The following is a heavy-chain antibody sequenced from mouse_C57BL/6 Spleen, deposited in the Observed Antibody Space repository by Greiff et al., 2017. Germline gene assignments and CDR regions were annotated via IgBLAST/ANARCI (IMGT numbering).Heavy chain of an antibody. V-gene: IGHV2-2*01. Sequence: VQLQQSGPGLVQPSQSLSIPCTVSGFSLTSYGVHWVRQSPGKGLEWLGVIWSGGSTDYNAAFISRLSISKDNSKSQVFFKMNSLQADDTAIYYCARNDYDQEFYAMDYWGQGTSVTVSS. CDR2: IWSGGST. J-gene: IGHJ4*01. CDR1: GFSLTSYG. CDR3: ARNDYDQEFYAMDY. D-gene: IGHD2-4*01.